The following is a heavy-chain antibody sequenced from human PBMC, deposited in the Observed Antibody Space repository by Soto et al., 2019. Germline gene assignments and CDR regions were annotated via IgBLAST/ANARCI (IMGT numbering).Heavy chain of an antibody. CDR3: AGGDEWELAEYYYYGMDV. CDR1: GFTFSSYG. V-gene: IGHV3-33*01. Sequence: GGSLRLSCAASGFTFSSYGMHWVRQAPGKGLEWVAVIWYDGSNKYYADSVKGRFTISRDNSKNTLYLQMNSLRAEDTAVYYCAGGDEWELAEYYYYGMDVWGQGTTVTVSS. J-gene: IGHJ6*02. CDR2: IWYDGSNK. D-gene: IGHD1-26*01.